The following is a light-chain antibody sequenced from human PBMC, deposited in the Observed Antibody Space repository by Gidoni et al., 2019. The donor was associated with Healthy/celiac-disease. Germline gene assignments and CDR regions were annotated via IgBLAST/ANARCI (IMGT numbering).Light chain of an antibody. Sequence: DIQMTQSPSSLSASVGDRVTITCRASQSISSYLNWYQQKPGKAPKLLIYAASSLQSGVPSRFSGSGSGTDFTLTSSSLQPEYFATYYCQQSYSTPCTFGQGTKVEIK. CDR2: AAS. CDR1: QSISSY. CDR3: QQSYSTPCT. V-gene: IGKV1-39*01. J-gene: IGKJ1*01.